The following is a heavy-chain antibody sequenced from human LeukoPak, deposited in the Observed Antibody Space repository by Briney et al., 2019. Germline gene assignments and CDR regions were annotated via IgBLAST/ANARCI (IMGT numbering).Heavy chain of an antibody. CDR2: MNPNSANT. CDR1: GYTCTSYD. CDR3: ARGPPESSNSDY. D-gene: IGHD6-13*01. V-gene: IGHV1-8*01. Sequence: ASVKASCKASGYTCTSYDINWVRQATGQGLEWMGWMNPNSANTGYAQKFQGRVTMTRNTSISTAYMELSSLRSEDTAVYYCARGPPESSNSDYWGQGTLVTVSS. J-gene: IGHJ4*02.